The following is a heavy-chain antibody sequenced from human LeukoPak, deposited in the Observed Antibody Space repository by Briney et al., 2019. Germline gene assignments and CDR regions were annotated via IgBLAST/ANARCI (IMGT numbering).Heavy chain of an antibody. CDR1: GYTFTSYY. V-gene: IGHV1-69*13. J-gene: IGHJ6*02. Sequence: SVTVSFKASGYTFTSYYMHWVRQAPGQGLEWMGGIIPIFGTANYAQKFQGRVTITADESTSTAYMELSSLRSEDTAVYYCARDIWSTLYYYYYGMDVWGQGTTVTVSS. CDR2: IIPIFGTA. D-gene: IGHD3-16*01. CDR3: ARDIWSTLYYYYYGMDV.